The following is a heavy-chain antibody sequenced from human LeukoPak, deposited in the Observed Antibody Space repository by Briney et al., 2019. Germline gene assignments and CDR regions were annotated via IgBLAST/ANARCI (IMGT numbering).Heavy chain of an antibody. D-gene: IGHD1-26*01. V-gene: IGHV1-46*01. J-gene: IGHJ4*02. Sequence: GASVKVSCKASGYTFTSYYMHWVRQAPGQGLEWMGIINPSGGSTSYAQKFQGRVTMTRDMSTSTVYMELSSLRSEDTAVYYCARDRGLVGATFYYWGQGTLVTVS. CDR2: INPSGGST. CDR1: GYTFTSYY. CDR3: ARDRGLVGATFYY.